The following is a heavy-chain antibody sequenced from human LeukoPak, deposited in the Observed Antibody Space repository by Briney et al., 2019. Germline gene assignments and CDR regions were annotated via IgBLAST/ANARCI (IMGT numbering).Heavy chain of an antibody. CDR2: ISSSGSTI. CDR3: ARAFQELPQLYYYYMDV. V-gene: IGHV3-48*03. Sequence: GGSLRLSCAASGFTFSSYEMNWVRQAPGKGLEWVSYISSSGSTIYYADSVKGRFTISRDNAKNSLYLQMNSLRAEDTAVYYCARAFQELPQLYYYYMDVWGKGTTVTVSS. J-gene: IGHJ6*03. D-gene: IGHD6-13*01. CDR1: GFTFSSYE.